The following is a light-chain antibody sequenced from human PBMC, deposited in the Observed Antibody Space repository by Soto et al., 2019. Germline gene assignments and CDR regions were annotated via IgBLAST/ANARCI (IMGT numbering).Light chain of an antibody. CDR1: DTNIGFYNF. CDR2: DVN. Sequence: QSALTQPRSVSGSPGQSVTISCTGTDTNIGFYNFVSWYQQHPDKAPHLVIYDVNKRPSGVPDRFSGSKSGKTASLTISGLQADDEADYFCCSYAGTYTYVFGTGTTVTVL. J-gene: IGLJ1*01. CDR3: CSYAGTYTYV. V-gene: IGLV2-11*01.